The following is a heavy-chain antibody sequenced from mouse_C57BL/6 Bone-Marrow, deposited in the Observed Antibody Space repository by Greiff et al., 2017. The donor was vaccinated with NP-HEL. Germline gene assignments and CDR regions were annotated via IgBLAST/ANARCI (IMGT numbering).Heavy chain of an antibody. CDR2: ISYDGSN. V-gene: IGHV3-6*01. Sequence: EVKLVESGPGLVKPSQSLSLTCSVTGYSITSGYYWNWIRQFPGNKLEWMGYISYDGSNNYNPSLKNRISITRDTSKNQFFLKLNSVTTEDTATYYCARGPCWFAYWGQGTLVTVSA. J-gene: IGHJ3*01. CDR1: GYSITSGYY. CDR3: ARGPCWFAY.